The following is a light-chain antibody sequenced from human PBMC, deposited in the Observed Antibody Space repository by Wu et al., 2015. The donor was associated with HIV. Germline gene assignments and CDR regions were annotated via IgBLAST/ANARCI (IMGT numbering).Light chain of an antibody. J-gene: IGKJ2*03. CDR1: QSVGSW. CDR2: RAS. V-gene: IGKV1-5*03. CDR3: QQYNSYSSYS. Sequence: DIQMTQSPSTLSASVGDRVTITCRASQSVGSWLAWYQQKPGKAPNLLIYRASTLEDGVPSRFRGSGSGTEFTLTISSLQPDDLATYYCQQYNSYSSYSFGQGDQGWRSN.